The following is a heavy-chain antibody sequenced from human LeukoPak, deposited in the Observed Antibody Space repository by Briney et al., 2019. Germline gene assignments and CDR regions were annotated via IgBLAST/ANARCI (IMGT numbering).Heavy chain of an antibody. CDR2: INPNSGGT. V-gene: IGHV1-2*02. D-gene: IGHD2-8*02. CDR3: ARDPATGGHFDY. Sequence: ASVKVSCKASGHPFTGYYIHWVLQAPGQGLEWMGWINPNSGGTNYAQKFQGRVTMTRDTSISTAYMELSRLTSDDTAVYYCARDPATGGHFDYWGQGTLVTVSS. CDR1: GHPFTGYY. J-gene: IGHJ4*02.